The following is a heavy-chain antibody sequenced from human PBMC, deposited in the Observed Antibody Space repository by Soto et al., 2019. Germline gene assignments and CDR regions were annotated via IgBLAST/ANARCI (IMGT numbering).Heavy chain of an antibody. CDR3: SGGVGDAF. CDR1: ESTVSRDW. CDR2: INQEGSEK. D-gene: IGHD1-26*01. J-gene: IGHJ4*02. Sequence: EVHLVESGGGLVQTGGSLRLSCAIFESTVSRDWMNWVRQAPGKGLEWVAHINQEGSEKNFVDSVKGRFTISRDNAKKSLYLQMNSLRPADTAMYYCSGGVGDAFWGQGTLVTVSS. V-gene: IGHV3-7*04.